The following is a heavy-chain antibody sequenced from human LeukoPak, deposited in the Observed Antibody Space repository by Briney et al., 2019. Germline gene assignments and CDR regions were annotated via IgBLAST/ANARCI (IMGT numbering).Heavy chain of an antibody. D-gene: IGHD3-10*01. CDR3: ARSNAASLGGFYY. J-gene: IGHJ4*02. Sequence: GESLKISCKGSGYSFTSYWIGWVRQMPGKGLEWMGIIYPGDSDTRYSPSFRGQVTISADKPISTAYLQWSSLKASDTAMYYCARSNAASLGGFYYWGQGTLVTASS. V-gene: IGHV5-51*04. CDR1: GYSFTSYW. CDR2: IYPGDSDT.